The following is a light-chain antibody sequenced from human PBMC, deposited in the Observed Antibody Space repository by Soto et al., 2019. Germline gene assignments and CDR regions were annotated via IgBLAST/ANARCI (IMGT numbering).Light chain of an antibody. CDR3: ATWDDGLRGVV. J-gene: IGLJ2*01. CDR1: SSNIGSNT. CDR2: SND. Sequence: QSVLTQPPSASGTPGQRVTISCSGSSSNIGSNTVSWYQQLPEAAPKLLIYSNDQRPSGVPDRFSGSKSGTSASLAISGLQSEDEGDYYCATWDDGLRGVVFGGGTQLTVL. V-gene: IGLV1-44*01.